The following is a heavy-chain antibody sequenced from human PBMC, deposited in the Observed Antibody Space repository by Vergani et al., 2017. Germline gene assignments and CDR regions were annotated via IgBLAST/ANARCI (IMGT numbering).Heavy chain of an antibody. CDR3: ARETGWFGELSSNFDC. CDR1: GDSVSSNSAA. V-gene: IGHV6-1*01. J-gene: IGHJ4*02. Sequence: QVQLQQSGPGLVKPSQTLSLTCAISGDSVSSNSAAWNWTSQPPSRGLEWLGRTYYRSKWYNDYAVSVKSRITINPDTSKNQFSLQLNSVTPEDTAVYXCARETGWFGELSSNFDCWGQGTLVTVSS. CDR2: TYYRSKWYN. D-gene: IGHD3-10*01.